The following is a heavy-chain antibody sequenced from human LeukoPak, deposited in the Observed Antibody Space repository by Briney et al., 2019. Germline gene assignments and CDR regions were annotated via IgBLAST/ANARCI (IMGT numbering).Heavy chain of an antibody. Sequence: GGSLRLSCAASGLTFSSHWMHWVRQAPGKGLEWVALISNDGSHKNYADSVNGRLTISRDNSNNLLYLRMNSLTTEDTAVYYCAREWSQYSSTWKGAFDIWGQGTMVTVSS. CDR2: ISNDGSHK. CDR1: GLTFSSHW. CDR3: AREWSQYSSTWKGAFDI. V-gene: IGHV3-30-3*01. J-gene: IGHJ3*02. D-gene: IGHD6-13*01.